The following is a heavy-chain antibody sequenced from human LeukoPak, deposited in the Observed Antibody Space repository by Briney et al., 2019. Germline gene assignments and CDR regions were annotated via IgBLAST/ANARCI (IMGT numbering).Heavy chain of an antibody. V-gene: IGHV4-61*02. D-gene: IGHD2-15*01. Sequence: SQTLSLTWTVSGGSISSGSYYWSWIRQPAGKGLEWIGRIYTSGSTNYNPSLKSRVTISVDTSKNQFSLKLSSVTAADTAVYYCARTQVGCSGGSCYSGWFDPWGQGTLVTVSS. CDR3: ARTQVGCSGGSCYSGWFDP. J-gene: IGHJ5*02. CDR2: IYTSGST. CDR1: GGSISSGSYY.